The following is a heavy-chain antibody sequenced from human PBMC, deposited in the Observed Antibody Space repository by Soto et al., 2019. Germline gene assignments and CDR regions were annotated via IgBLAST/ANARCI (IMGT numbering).Heavy chain of an antibody. CDR3: ATVILVDTAMGGYYFDY. V-gene: IGHV1-58*01. Sequence: SVKVSCKTSGFMFTSSAVQWVRQARGQRLEWIGWLVVGSGETIYAQKFQGRVTMTEDTSTDTAYMELSSLRSEDTAVYYCATVILVDTAMGGYYFDYWGQGTLVTVSS. D-gene: IGHD5-18*01. J-gene: IGHJ4*02. CDR1: GFMFTSSA. CDR2: LVVGSGET.